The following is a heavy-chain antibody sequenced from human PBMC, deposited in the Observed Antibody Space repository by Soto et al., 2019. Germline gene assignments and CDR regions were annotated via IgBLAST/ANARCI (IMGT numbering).Heavy chain of an antibody. V-gene: IGHV3-23*01. CDR1: GFTFSTYA. CDR3: AKLPQYETLTGYLNYFDY. Sequence: GGSLRLSCAASGFTFSTYAMSWVRQAPGKGLEWVSDSVKGRFTISRDNSKNTVYLQMNSLRAEDTAVYFCAKLPQYETLTGYLNYFDYWGPGILVTVSS. J-gene: IGHJ4*02. D-gene: IGHD3-9*01.